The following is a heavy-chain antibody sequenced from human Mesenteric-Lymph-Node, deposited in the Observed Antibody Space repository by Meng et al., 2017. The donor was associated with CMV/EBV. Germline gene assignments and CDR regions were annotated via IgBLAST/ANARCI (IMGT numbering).Heavy chain of an antibody. Sequence: CKGSGYSFASYWISWGRQMPGKGLEWMGRIDPSDSYTNHSPSFQGHVTISADKSISTAYLQWSSLKASDTAMYYCARLHGDQGSEIDYWGQGTLVTVSS. CDR1: GYSFASYW. CDR3: ARLHGDQGSEIDY. J-gene: IGHJ4*02. D-gene: IGHD4-17*01. V-gene: IGHV5-10-1*01. CDR2: IDPSDSYT.